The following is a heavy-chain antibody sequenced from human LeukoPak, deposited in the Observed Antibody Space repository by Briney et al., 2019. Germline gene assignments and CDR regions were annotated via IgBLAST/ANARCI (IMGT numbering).Heavy chain of an antibody. CDR1: GGSFSGYY. CDR2: INHSGGT. V-gene: IGHV4-34*01. CDR3: ARGGWGPWYDILTGYYQPPDY. D-gene: IGHD3-9*01. J-gene: IGHJ4*02. Sequence: SETLSLTCAVYGGSFSGYYWSWIRQPPGKGLEWIGEINHSGGTNYNPSLKSRVTISVDTPKNQFSLKLSSVTAADTAVYYCARGGWGPWYDILTGYYQPPDYWGQGTLVTVSS.